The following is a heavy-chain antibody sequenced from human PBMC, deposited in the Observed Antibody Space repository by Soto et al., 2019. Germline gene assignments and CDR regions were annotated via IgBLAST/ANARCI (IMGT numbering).Heavy chain of an antibody. CDR3: AKSRDAYIQFDH. CDR1: GFSLSTSGVG. D-gene: IGHD2-2*01. V-gene: IGHV2-5*02. Sequence: QITLKESGPTLVKPTQTLTLTCTFSGFSLSTSGVGVGWIRQPPGKVLEWLALIYWDDDKRYSPGLKSRLTILKAXSKNQVVLRMTNMDPVDTATYFCAKSRDAYIQFDHWGQGTLVTVSS. CDR2: IYWDDDK. J-gene: IGHJ4*02.